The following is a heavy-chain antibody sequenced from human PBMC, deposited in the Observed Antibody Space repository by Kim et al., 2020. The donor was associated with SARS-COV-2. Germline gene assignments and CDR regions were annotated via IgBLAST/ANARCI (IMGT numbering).Heavy chain of an antibody. Sequence: GGSLRLSCAASGFTFSSYGMHWVRQAPGKGLEWVAVISYDGSNKYYADSVKGRFTISRDNSKNTLYLQMNSLRAEDTAAYYCAKENDVVAFDIWGKGTM. J-gene: IGHJ3*02. CDR2: ISYDGSNK. D-gene: IGHD1-1*01. V-gene: IGHV3-30*18. CDR3: AKENDVVAFDI. CDR1: GFTFSSYG.